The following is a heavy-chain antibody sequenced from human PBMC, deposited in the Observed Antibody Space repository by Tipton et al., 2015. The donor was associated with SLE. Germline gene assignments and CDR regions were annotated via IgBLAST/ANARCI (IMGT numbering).Heavy chain of an antibody. V-gene: IGHV4-59*01. Sequence: LRLSCTVSGGSTSSYYWSWIRQPPGKGLEWIGYIYYSGSTNYNPSLKSRVTISVDTSKNQFSLKLSSVTAADTAVYYCAREHYDILTGYNYYYYYMDVWGKGTTVTVSS. J-gene: IGHJ6*03. CDR2: IYYSGST. CDR3: AREHYDILTGYNYYYYYMDV. D-gene: IGHD3-9*01. CDR1: GGSTSSYY.